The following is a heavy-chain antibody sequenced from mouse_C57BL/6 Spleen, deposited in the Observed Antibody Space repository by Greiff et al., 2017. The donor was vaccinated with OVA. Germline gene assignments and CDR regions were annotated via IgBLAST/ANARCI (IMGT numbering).Heavy chain of an antibody. CDR3: ARGGSVYWYFDV. CDR1: GFTFSDYY. J-gene: IGHJ1*03. Sequence: EVKVVESEGGLVQPGSSMKLSCTASGFTFSDYYMAWVRQVPEKGLEWVANINYDGSSTYYLDSLKSRFIISRDNAKNILCLQMSSLKSEDTATYYCARGGSVYWYFDVWGTGTTVTVSS. V-gene: IGHV5-16*01. CDR2: INYDGSST.